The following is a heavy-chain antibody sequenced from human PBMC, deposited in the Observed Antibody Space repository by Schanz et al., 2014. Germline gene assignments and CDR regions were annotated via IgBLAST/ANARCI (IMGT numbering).Heavy chain of an antibody. Sequence: EVQLVESGGGLVQPGGSLRLSCAASGFTFSDSWMHWVRQAPGKGLVWVSRTSNDGSFTTFADSVKGRFTISRDNAKNTLYLQMTSMKDEDTAVYYCVRDTAYHFDYWGQGTLVTVSS. CDR1: GFTFSDSW. CDR2: TSNDGSFT. CDR3: VRDTAYHFDY. V-gene: IGHV3-74*01. J-gene: IGHJ4*02. D-gene: IGHD5-18*01.